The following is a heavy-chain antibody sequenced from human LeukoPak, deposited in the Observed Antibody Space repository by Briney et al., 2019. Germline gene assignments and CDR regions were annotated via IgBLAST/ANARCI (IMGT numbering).Heavy chain of an antibody. Sequence: QSSETLSLTCVVYGGSFSGYYWSWIRQPPGKALEWIGEINHSGSTYYNPSLKSRVTISVDTSKNQFSLKLSSVTAADTAVYYCARGVLSGTRDYWGQGTPVTVSS. D-gene: IGHD3-10*01. CDR2: INHSGST. CDR3: ARGVLSGTRDY. J-gene: IGHJ4*02. V-gene: IGHV4-34*01. CDR1: GGSFSGYY.